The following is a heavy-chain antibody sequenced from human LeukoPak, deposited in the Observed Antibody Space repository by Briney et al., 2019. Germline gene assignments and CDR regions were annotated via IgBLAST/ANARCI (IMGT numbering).Heavy chain of an antibody. CDR3: ASCRLSGKVFGY. V-gene: IGHV3-66*01. J-gene: IGHJ4*02. CDR2: IHSGGDS. Sequence: GGSLRLSCAASGFTATTNYISWVRQAPGKGLDWVSVIHSGGDSDYADSVKGRFIISRDNSKNTVYLQMNSLRGEDTAVYYCASCRLSGKVFGYWGQGSLVTVSS. CDR1: GFTATTNY. D-gene: IGHD1-26*01.